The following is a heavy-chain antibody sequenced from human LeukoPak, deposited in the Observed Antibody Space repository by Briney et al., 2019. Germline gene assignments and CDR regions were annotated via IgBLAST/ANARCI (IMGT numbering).Heavy chain of an antibody. Sequence: SVTVSCKASGGTFSSYAISWVRQAPGQGLEWMGGIIPIFGTADYAQKFQGRVTITTDESTSTAYMELSSLRSEDTAVYYCATTYYYGSGIDYWGQGTLVTVSS. CDR3: ATTYYYGSGIDY. J-gene: IGHJ4*02. CDR1: GGTFSSYA. D-gene: IGHD3-10*01. CDR2: IIPIFGTA. V-gene: IGHV1-69*05.